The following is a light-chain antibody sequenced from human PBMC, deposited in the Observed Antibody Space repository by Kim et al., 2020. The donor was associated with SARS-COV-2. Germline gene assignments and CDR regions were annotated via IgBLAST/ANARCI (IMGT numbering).Light chain of an antibody. Sequence: EVLMTQSPATLSVSPGEGATLSCRASKNVNSLLAWYQQKPGQTPRLLIYGASTRATGIPARFTGSRSGTEFTLTISSLQSEDFAVYYCQQYNDWPRTFGQGTKVDIK. CDR2: GAS. V-gene: IGKV3-15*01. CDR1: KNVNSL. CDR3: QQYNDWPRT. J-gene: IGKJ1*01.